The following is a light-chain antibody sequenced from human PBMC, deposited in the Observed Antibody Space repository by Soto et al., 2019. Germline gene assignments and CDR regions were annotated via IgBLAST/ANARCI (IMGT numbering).Light chain of an antibody. CDR1: SSDVGSYNL. J-gene: IGLJ1*01. Sequence: QSALTQPASVSGSPGQSITTSCTVTSSDVGSYNLVSWYQQHPGKAPKLMIYEGSKRPSGVSNRFSGSKSGNTASLTISGLQAEGETDYYCFSYTSSGTYVFGTGTKVTVL. CDR2: EGS. CDR3: FSYTSSGTYV. V-gene: IGLV2-14*02.